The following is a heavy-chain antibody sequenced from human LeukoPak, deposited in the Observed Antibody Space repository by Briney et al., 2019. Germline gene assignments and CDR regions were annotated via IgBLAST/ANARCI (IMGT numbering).Heavy chain of an antibody. CDR2: IKQDGSEK. CDR1: GFTFSSYW. J-gene: IGHJ6*02. D-gene: IGHD2-15*01. V-gene: IGHV3-7*01. CDR3: ARYCSGGSCLFYYYGMDV. Sequence: GGSLRLSWAASGFTFSSYWMSWVRQAPGKGLEWVANIKQDGSEKYYVDSVEGRFTISRDNAKNSLFLQMNSLRAEDTAVYYCARYCSGGSCLFYYYGMDVWGQGTTVAVSS.